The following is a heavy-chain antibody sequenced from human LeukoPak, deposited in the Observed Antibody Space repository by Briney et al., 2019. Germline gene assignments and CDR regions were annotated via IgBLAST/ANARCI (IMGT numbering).Heavy chain of an antibody. CDR3: ARSPPGYYYDSSGYYYFDY. CDR2: VYYSGST. Sequence: SQTLSLTCTVSGGSISSGDYYWSWIRQPPGKGLEWIGYVYYSGSTYYNPSLKSRVTISVDTSKNQFSLKLSSVTAADTAVYYCARSPPGYYYDSSGYYYFDYWGQGTLVTVSS. D-gene: IGHD3-22*01. J-gene: IGHJ4*02. V-gene: IGHV4-30-4*01. CDR1: GGSISSGDYY.